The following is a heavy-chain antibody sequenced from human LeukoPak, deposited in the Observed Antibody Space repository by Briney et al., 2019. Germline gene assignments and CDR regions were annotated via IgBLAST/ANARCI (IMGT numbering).Heavy chain of an antibody. V-gene: IGHV3-23*01. D-gene: IGHD2-15*01. CDR2: ISDSGGST. Sequence: GGFLRLSCAASGFTFNDYPMHWVRQAPGKGLEWVSGISDSGGSTYYADSVKGRFTISKDNSKNTLYLQMNSLRTEDTAVYYCAKGSGGGRPYYFASWGRGTLVTVSS. CDR1: GFTFNDYP. J-gene: IGHJ4*02. CDR3: AKGSGGGRPYYFAS.